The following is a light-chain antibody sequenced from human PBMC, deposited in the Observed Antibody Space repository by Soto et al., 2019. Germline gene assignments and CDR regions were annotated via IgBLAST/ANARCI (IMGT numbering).Light chain of an antibody. J-gene: IGLJ1*01. Sequence: QSALTQPASVSGSPGQSITISCTGTSNDVGSYNLVSWYQQNPGTAPKLMIYEDNKRPSGVSNRFSGSKSGNTASLTISGLQAEDEADYYCCSYAGSSTYVFGTGTKLTVL. CDR3: CSYAGSSTYV. V-gene: IGLV2-23*01. CDR2: EDN. CDR1: SNDVGSYNL.